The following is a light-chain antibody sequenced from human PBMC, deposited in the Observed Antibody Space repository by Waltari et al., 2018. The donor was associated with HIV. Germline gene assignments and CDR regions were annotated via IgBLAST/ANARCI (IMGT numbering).Light chain of an antibody. CDR3: CSYSGTGVI. J-gene: IGLJ2*01. Sequence: QSALTQPASVSGSLGQSITLSCSGTSSYVGAYNLVSWYQTYPGKAPKLMIFEVIKRPSGVSDRFSGSRSGNTASLTISGLQTEDEGDYYCCSYSGTGVIFGGGTKVTVL. CDR1: SSYVGAYNL. V-gene: IGLV2-23*02. CDR2: EVI.